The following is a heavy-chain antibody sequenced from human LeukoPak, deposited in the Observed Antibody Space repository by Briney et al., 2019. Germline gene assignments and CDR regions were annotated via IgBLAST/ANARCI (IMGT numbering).Heavy chain of an antibody. CDR1: GFTFSSYG. V-gene: IGHV3-33*01. CDR3: ARDQYSSGWYPPDY. J-gene: IGHJ4*02. CDR2: IWYDGSNK. D-gene: IGHD6-19*01. Sequence: GGSLRLSCAASGFTFSSYGMHWVRHAPGKGLEWVAVIWYDGSNKYYADSVKGRFTISRDNSKNTLYLQMNSLRAEDTAVYYCARDQYSSGWYPPDYWGQGTLVTVSS.